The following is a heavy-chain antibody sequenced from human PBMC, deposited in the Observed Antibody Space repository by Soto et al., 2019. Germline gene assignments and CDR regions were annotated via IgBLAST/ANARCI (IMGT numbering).Heavy chain of an antibody. Sequence: PSETLSLTCTVSGGSISSYYWSWIRQPAGKGLEWIGRIYTSGSTNYNPSLKSRVTMSVDTSKNQFSLKLSSVTAADTAVYYCARGVPDYYDSSGYYFSQGWFDPWGQGTLVTVYS. V-gene: IGHV4-4*07. CDR2: IYTSGST. CDR3: ARGVPDYYDSSGYYFSQGWFDP. D-gene: IGHD3-22*01. CDR1: GGSISSYY. J-gene: IGHJ5*02.